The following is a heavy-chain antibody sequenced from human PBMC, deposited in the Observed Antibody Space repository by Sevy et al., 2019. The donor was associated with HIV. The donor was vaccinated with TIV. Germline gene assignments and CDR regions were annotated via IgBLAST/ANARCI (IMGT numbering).Heavy chain of an antibody. CDR1: GFTFSDYW. CDR2: INDDGSRL. V-gene: IGHV3-7*01. J-gene: IGHJ4*02. CDR3: ARDRAYSALDY. D-gene: IGHD5-18*01. Sequence: GGSLRLSCVASGFTFSDYWMTWVRQAPGKGLERIAFINDDGSRLGYADSVRGRFTISRENTKNSLYLQMNSLRAEDTAVYFCARDRAYSALDYWGQRTLVTVSS.